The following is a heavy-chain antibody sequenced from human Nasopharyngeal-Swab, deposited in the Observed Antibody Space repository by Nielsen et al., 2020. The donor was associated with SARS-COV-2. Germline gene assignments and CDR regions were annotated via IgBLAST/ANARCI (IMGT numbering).Heavy chain of an antibody. D-gene: IGHD3-10*01. CDR2: IWYDGSNK. V-gene: IGHV3-33*06. J-gene: IGHJ3*02. CDR1: GFTFSSYG. CDR3: AKTGQLDT. Sequence: GGSLRLSCAASGFTFSSYGMHWVRQAPGKGLEWVAVIWYDGSNKYYADSVKGRFTISRDNSKNTLFLQMNSLRAEDTAIYYCAKTGQLDTWGQGTMVTVSS.